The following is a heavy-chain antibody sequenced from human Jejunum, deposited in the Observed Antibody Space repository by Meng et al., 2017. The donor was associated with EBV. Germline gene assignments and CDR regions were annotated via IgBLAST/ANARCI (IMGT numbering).Heavy chain of an antibody. Sequence: QGEVVQSGAEVKKPGASVKASCKASGYTFTSNDINWVRQANGQGLEWIGWMNPRSDDTGFAQKFQGRVTVTRENSINTAYMELSSLTSDDTAVYYCARAVGAAGSMVNFDYWGQGTLVTVSS. V-gene: IGHV1-8*01. CDR2: MNPRSDDT. J-gene: IGHJ4*02. D-gene: IGHD6-13*01. CDR3: ARAVGAAGSMVNFDY. CDR1: GYTFTSND.